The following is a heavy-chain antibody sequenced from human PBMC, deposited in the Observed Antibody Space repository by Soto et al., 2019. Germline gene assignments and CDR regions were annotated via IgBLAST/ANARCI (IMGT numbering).Heavy chain of an antibody. CDR3: ARVVDYDTLTGFYRGAGWFDP. Sequence: PSETLSLTCTVSGGSIGSYYWGWLRQPPGKGLEWIGYIFYSGSTNYSPSFQRRLTISVDTSKNQFSLKLTSVTAADTAVYFFARVVDYDTLTGFYRGAGWFDPWGQGILVTVSS. CDR2: IFYSGST. V-gene: IGHV4-59*01. CDR1: GGSIGSYY. J-gene: IGHJ5*01. D-gene: IGHD3-9*01.